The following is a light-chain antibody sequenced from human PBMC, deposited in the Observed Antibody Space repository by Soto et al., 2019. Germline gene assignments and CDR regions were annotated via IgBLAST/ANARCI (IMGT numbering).Light chain of an antibody. Sequence: QSALTQPRSVSGSPGQSVTISCTGTISDLGSYDYVSWYQQHPGRGPKLMIYDVTKRPSGVPDRFSGSKSGSTASLTISRLQAEDEADYYCCSFSGTSTLYVFGTGTQLTVL. CDR3: CSFSGTSTLYV. CDR2: DVT. V-gene: IGLV2-11*01. J-gene: IGLJ1*01. CDR1: ISDLGSYDY.